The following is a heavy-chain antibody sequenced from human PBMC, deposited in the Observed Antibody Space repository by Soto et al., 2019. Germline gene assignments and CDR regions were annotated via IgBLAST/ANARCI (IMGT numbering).Heavy chain of an antibody. Sequence: QVQLVESGGGVVQPGRSLRLSCAASGFTFSSYGMHWVRQAPGKGLEWVAVISYDGSNKYYADSVKGRFTISRDNSKNPVYLQMNSLRAEDTAVYYCAKGRGLRLRGVTYYFDYWGQGTLVTVSS. CDR1: GFTFSSYG. CDR2: ISYDGSNK. D-gene: IGHD3-10*01. V-gene: IGHV3-30*18. J-gene: IGHJ4*02. CDR3: AKGRGLRLRGVTYYFDY.